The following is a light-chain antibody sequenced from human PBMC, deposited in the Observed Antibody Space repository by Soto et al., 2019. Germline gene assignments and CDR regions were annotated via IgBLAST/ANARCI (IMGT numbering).Light chain of an antibody. CDR1: QGISNF. V-gene: IGKV1-9*01. CDR3: QQLNFFPIT. J-gene: IGKJ5*01. CDR2: ATS. Sequence: DIQFAPSPSFLFASAGDRVTITFRASQGISNFLAWYQQKPGGAPKLLIYATSTLQSGVPSRFSGSGSGTEFTLTISSLQPEDFATYYCQQLNFFPITFGQGTRLEIK.